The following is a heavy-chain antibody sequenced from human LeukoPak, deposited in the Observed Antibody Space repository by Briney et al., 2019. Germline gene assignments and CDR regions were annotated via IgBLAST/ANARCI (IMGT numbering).Heavy chain of an antibody. CDR2: ILYRETA. D-gene: IGHD1-1*01. CDR1: GDSISSDDYY. Sequence: PSETLSLTCAVSGDSISSDDYYWSWHRQPPGMGLEWVGYILYRETAYYHPSLKSRVIISVDTSTNEFSLELTSVTAADTAVNYCARFRRGTYYFDRWGQGTLVTVSS. J-gene: IGHJ4*02. CDR3: ARFRRGTYYFDR. V-gene: IGHV4-30-4*01.